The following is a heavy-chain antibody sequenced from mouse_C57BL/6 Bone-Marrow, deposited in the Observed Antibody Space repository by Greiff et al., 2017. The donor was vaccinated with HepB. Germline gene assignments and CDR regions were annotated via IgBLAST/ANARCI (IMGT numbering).Heavy chain of an antibody. V-gene: IGHV1-19*01. Sequence: VQLQQSGPVLVKPGASVKMSCKASGYTFTDYYMNWVKQSHGKSLEWIGVINPYNGGTSYNQKFKGKATLTVDKSSSTAYMELNSLTSEDSAVYYCARRRLDAMDYWGQGTSVTVSS. CDR3: ARRRLDAMDY. J-gene: IGHJ4*01. CDR2: INPYNGGT. CDR1: GYTFTDYY.